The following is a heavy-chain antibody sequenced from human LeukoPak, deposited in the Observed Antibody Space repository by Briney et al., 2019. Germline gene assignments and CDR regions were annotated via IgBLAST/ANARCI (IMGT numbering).Heavy chain of an antibody. CDR3: TRGLYETSGYGAGG. CDR1: GYTFINYD. Sequence: ASVKVSCKASGYTFINYDINWVCQATGQGLEWMGWMNPKNGNTGYAQRFQGRVTMTRDTSISTAYLQLSSLTSEDTAVYYCTRGLYETSGYGAGGWGQGTLVTVSS. J-gene: IGHJ4*02. CDR2: MNPKNGNT. V-gene: IGHV1-8*01. D-gene: IGHD3-22*01.